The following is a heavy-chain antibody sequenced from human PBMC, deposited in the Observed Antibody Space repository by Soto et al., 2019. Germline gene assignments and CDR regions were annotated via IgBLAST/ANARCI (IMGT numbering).Heavy chain of an antibody. CDR2: ISGSGGST. CDR1: GFTFSSYA. CDR3: AKMGGIIHDAFDI. V-gene: IGHV3-23*01. Sequence: EVQLLESGGGLVQPGGSLRLSCAASGFTFSSYAMSWVRQAPGKGLEWVSAISGSGGSTYYADSVKGRFTISRDNSKNTLYLQMNSPRAEDTAVYYCAKMGGIIHDAFDIWGQGTMVTVSS. D-gene: IGHD5-18*01. J-gene: IGHJ3*02.